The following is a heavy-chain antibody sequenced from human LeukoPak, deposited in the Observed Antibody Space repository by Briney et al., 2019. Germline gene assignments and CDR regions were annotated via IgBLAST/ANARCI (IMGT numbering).Heavy chain of an antibody. CDR1: GLFFSDFA. D-gene: IGHD1-1*01. CDR3: ARARGYNTPYFGLDV. CDR2: VSSSGGHT. J-gene: IGHJ6*02. V-gene: IGHV3-64*02. Sequence: GGSLRLSCAASGLFFSDFALDWVRQTPGKGLEFVSPVSSSGGHTYHAESVKGRFNISRDNSKNTVYLQMGSLRDEDVGLYYCARARGYNTPYFGLDVWGQGTTVTVSS.